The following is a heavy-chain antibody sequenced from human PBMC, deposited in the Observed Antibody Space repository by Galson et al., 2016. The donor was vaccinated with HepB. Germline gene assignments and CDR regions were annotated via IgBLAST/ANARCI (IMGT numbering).Heavy chain of an antibody. CDR2: ISAYNGNT. V-gene: IGHV1-18*01. CDR3: ARSGFSSPFPGDY. CDR1: GYTFTNYG. Sequence: SVKVSCKASGYTFTNYGISWVRQAPGQGLEWMGWISAYNGNTKYAQNLQGRVTMTTETSTSTAYMELRSPRSDDTAMYYCARSGFSSPFPGDYWSQGTLVTVSS. D-gene: IGHD6-6*01. J-gene: IGHJ4*02.